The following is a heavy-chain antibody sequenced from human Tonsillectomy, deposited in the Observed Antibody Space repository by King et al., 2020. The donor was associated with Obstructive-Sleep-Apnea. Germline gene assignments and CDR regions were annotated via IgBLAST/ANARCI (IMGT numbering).Heavy chain of an antibody. V-gene: IGHV4-59*01. Sequence: VQLQESGPRLVKPSETLSLTCTVSDCSISSYYWNWIRQPPGKGLEWIGYIYYSGSTNYNPSLKSRVTISVDTSNNQLSLKLTSVTAADTAVYYCARGRDLYYDSSGIDYWGQGTLVTVSS. CDR3: ARGRDLYYDSSGIDY. J-gene: IGHJ4*02. D-gene: IGHD3-22*01. CDR2: IYYSGST. CDR1: DCSISSYY.